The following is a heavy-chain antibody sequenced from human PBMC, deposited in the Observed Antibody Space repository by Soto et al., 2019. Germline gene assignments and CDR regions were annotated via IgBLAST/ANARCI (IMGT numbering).Heavy chain of an antibody. D-gene: IGHD3-22*01. J-gene: IGHJ3*02. CDR1: GDSITNYY. CDR3: ARTYDGSGPNSGGYAFDI. CDR2: IYYSGST. V-gene: IGHV4-59*01. Sequence: SETLSLTCTVSGDSITNYYRSWIRQPPGKGLEWIGYIYYSGSTNYNPSLRSRLTISVDTSKNQFSLRLSSVTAADTAVYYCARTYDGSGPNSGGYAFDIWGQGTMVT.